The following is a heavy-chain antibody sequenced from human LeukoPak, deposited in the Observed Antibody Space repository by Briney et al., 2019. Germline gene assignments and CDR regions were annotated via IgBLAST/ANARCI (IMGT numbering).Heavy chain of an antibody. J-gene: IGHJ2*01. V-gene: IGHV6-1*01. CDR3: ASESLQYSRWLQFPLGEDFDL. Sequence: QTLSRTPAISLDSASSDIAAWSWIRQSPSRSLEWLGRTYYMSKWHNDYVVSVKSRITSNPHTYKNQYSMPLNSETPEDTPVYYCASESLQYSRWLQFPLGEDFDLWGRGTLVPVSS. D-gene: IGHD5-24*01. CDR2: TYYMSKWHN. CDR1: LDSASSDIAA.